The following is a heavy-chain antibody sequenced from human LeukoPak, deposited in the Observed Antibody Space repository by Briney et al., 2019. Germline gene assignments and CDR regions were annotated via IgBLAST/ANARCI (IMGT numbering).Heavy chain of an antibody. V-gene: IGHV7-4-1*02. CDR2: INTNTGNP. Sequence: ASVKVSCKASGYTFTSYAMNWVRQAPGQGLEWMGWINTNTGNPTYAQGFTGRFVFSLDTSVSTAYLQISSLKAEDTAVYYCARSTRQWLVLDPVDYWGQGTLVTVSS. D-gene: IGHD6-19*01. CDR1: GYTFTSYA. CDR3: ARSTRQWLVLDPVDY. J-gene: IGHJ4*02.